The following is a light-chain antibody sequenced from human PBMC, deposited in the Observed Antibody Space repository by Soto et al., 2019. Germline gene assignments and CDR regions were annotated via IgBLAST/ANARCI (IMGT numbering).Light chain of an antibody. CDR2: GAS. J-gene: IGKJ5*01. CDR3: QQYGSSPPIT. CDR1: QSVSSSY. V-gene: IGKV3-20*01. Sequence: EIVLTQSPGTLSLSPGERATLSCRASQSVSSSYLAWYQQKPGQAPRLLIYGASSRATGIPDRFSGSGSGTHFPLTISRLEPEEFAVYYCQQYGSSPPITFGQGTRLEIK.